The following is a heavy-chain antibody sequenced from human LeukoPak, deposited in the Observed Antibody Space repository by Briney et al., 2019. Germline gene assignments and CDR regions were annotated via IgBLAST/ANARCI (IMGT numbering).Heavy chain of an antibody. J-gene: IGHJ4*02. CDR2: IYSGGSST. D-gene: IGHD3-22*01. CDR3: ARSPPSLDYYDSSGSDY. CDR1: GFTVSSNY. Sequence: GGSLRLSCAASGFTVSSNYMSWVRRAPGKGLEWVSVIYSGGSSTYYADSVKGRFTISRDKSKNTLYLQMNSLRAEDTAVYYCARSPPSLDYYDSSGSDYWGQGTLVTVSS. V-gene: IGHV3-66*01.